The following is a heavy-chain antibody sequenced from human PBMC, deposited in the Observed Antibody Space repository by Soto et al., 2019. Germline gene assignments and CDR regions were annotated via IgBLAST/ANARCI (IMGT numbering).Heavy chain of an antibody. J-gene: IGHJ5*01. CDR1: GFSFSTFE. D-gene: IGHD3-16*01. Sequence: PGGSLRLSCAVSGFSFSTFEMSWVRQAQGRGLGWVSFISDDGSRTYYADAGKGRFTTSRDNSKQTLYLQMNSLAAEGTAVYAFVKGGWLDFWGQGTLVTVSS. CDR2: ISDDGSRT. CDR3: VKGGWLDF. V-gene: IGHV3-23*01.